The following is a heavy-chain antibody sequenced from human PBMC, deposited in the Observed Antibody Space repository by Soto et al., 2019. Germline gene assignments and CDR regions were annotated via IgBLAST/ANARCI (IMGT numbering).Heavy chain of an antibody. CDR2: IKSKSDGGTP. J-gene: IGHJ4*02. CDR3: TTLHSYGLDY. CDR1: GFTFNNVW. V-gene: IGHV3-15*01. Sequence: GGSLRLSCTASGFTFNNVWMHWVRQAPGKGLEWVGHIKSKSDGGTPDYAAPVKGRFNISRDDSQNTLYVQMHNLKTEDTAVYYCTTLHSYGLDYWGQGALVTVSS. D-gene: IGHD5-18*01.